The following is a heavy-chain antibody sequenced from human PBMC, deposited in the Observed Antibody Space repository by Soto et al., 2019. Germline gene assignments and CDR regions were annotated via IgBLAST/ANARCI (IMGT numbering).Heavy chain of an antibody. Sequence: GGSLRLSCAASGFTFSSYSMNWVRQAPGKGLEWVSYISSSSSTIYYADSVKGRFTISRDNAKNSLYLQMNSLRAEDTAVYYCARDSTYLFVYWGQGTLVTVSS. CDR3: ARDSTYLFVY. CDR1: GFTFSSYS. D-gene: IGHD3-10*02. J-gene: IGHJ4*02. V-gene: IGHV3-48*01. CDR2: ISSSSSTI.